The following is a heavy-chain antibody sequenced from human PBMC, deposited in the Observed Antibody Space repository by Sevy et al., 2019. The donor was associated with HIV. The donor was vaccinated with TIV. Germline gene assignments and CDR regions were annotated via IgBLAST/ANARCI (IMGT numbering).Heavy chain of an antibody. D-gene: IGHD6-19*01. J-gene: IGHJ4*02. CDR3: VSLFLSYRSGWSYFDC. CDR1: GFTVNDKY. CDR2: IFSSGST. Sequence: GGSLRLSCAISGFTVNDKYIIWVRQAPGKGLEWVSVIFSSGSTYYADSAKGRFTISRDNSKNTVDLQMNSVRAEDTAVYYCVSLFLSYRSGWSYFDCWGQGTLVTVSS. V-gene: IGHV3-66*02.